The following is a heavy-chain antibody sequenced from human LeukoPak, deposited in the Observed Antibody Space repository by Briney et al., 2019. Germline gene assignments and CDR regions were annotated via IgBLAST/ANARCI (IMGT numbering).Heavy chain of an antibody. J-gene: IGHJ4*02. Sequence: SETLSLTCAVSGDSVSCFYWSWVRQSAGKGLEWIGCIYSKGTTKYNLSLKSRVTISLDQSKNQFSLCLSSVTAADTAVYYCARLRYTGTSQYYFDSWGQGFLVTASS. V-gene: IGHV4-4*07. CDR3: ARLRYTGTSQYYFDS. CDR1: GDSVSCFY. D-gene: IGHD1-26*01. CDR2: IYSKGTT.